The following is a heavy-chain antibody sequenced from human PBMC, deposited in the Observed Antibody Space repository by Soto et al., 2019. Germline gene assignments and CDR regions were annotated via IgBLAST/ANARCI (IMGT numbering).Heavy chain of an antibody. CDR3: ARGGSTVVVVAAIPPIGMDV. V-gene: IGHV4-34*01. CDR2: INHSGST. J-gene: IGHJ6*02. D-gene: IGHD2-15*01. CDR1: EGKCRDYD. Sequence: AVCEGKCRDYDCSWILKNTGKGLDWIGEINHSGSTNYNPSLKSRVTISVDTSKNRFSLKLSSVTAADTAVYYCARGGSTVVVVAAIPPIGMDVWGQGTTGTVSS.